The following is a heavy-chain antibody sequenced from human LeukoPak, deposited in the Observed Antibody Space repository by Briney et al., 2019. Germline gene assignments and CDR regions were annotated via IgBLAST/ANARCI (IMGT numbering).Heavy chain of an antibody. CDR2: IYTSGNT. CDR1: GGSISSFY. Sequence: SETLSLTCTVSGGSISSFYWNWIRQPAGKELEWIGRIYTSGNTNYNPSLRSRVTISVDTSKNQFSLKLSSVTAADTAVYYCARLLAYCGGDCYLGGGRFDYWGQGTLVTVSS. CDR3: ARLLAYCGGDCYLGGGRFDY. V-gene: IGHV4-4*07. J-gene: IGHJ4*02. D-gene: IGHD2-21*02.